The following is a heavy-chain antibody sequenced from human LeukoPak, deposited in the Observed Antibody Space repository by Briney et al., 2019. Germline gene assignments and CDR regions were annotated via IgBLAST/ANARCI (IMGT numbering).Heavy chain of an antibody. Sequence: PSETLSLTCSGSGASISSYFWSWLRQPPGKGLEWIGCIYYSGTTNYNPSLKSRIAISLGTSKKQFSLRMRSVTAADTAVYYCARSTSGYYSKHYYFYMDVWGKGTTVTVSS. CDR1: GASISSYF. J-gene: IGHJ6*03. D-gene: IGHD3-22*01. CDR2: IYYSGTT. CDR3: ARSTSGYYSKHYYFYMDV. V-gene: IGHV4-59*01.